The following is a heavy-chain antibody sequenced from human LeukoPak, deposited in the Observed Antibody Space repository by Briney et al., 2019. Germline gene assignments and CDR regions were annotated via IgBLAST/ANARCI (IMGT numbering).Heavy chain of an antibody. D-gene: IGHD2-2*02. CDR1: GYTFTSYW. V-gene: IGHV5-51*01. Sequence: GESLKISCKGSGYTFTSYWIGWVRQMPGKGLEWMGIIYPGDSDTRYRPSFQGQVTISADKSISTAYLQWSSLKASDTAMYYCALYFDTYYFGYWGQGTLVTVSS. J-gene: IGHJ4*02. CDR3: ALYFDTYYFGY. CDR2: IYPGDSDT.